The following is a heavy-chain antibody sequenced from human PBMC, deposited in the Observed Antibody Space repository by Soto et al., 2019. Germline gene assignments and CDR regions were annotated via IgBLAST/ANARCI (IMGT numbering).Heavy chain of an antibody. J-gene: IGHJ4*02. CDR3: AREGSDYQDYCDF. V-gene: IGHV1-18*01. CDR1: GYPFTTYG. CDR2: ISGYHGST. Sequence: ASVKVSCKASGYPFTTYGINWLRQAPGQGLEWMGSISGYHGSTIYAERFQGRVTMTTDPSTNTVYIDLRSLTPDDTAVYYCAREGSDYQDYCDFWGQGTLVTVSS. D-gene: IGHD4-17*01.